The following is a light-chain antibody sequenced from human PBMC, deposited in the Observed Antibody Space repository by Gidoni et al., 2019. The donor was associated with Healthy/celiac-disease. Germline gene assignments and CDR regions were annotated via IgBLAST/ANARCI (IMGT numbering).Light chain of an antibody. CDR3: HQSGSSPRT. J-gene: IGKJ1*01. V-gene: IGKV3-20*01. CDR2: AAS. Sequence: EIVLTQSPGTLSLSPGERATLSCRASQSISNNYLAWYQQKPGQAPRLLIYAASSRATGIPDRFSGSGSGTDFTLTISRLDSEDFAVYYCHQSGSSPRTFGQGTKVEI. CDR1: QSISNNY.